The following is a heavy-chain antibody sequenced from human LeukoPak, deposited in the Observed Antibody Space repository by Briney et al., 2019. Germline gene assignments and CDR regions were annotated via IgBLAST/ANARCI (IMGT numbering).Heavy chain of an antibody. Sequence: SQTLSLTCTVSGGSINSGVYYWGWIRQYPGKGLEWIWPIFYSGSTYYNPSLKSRFTISVDTSKNQFSLKLSSVTAADTAVYYCAREYSDILTGYYLFDSWGQGTLVTVSS. CDR2: IFYSGST. V-gene: IGHV4-31*03. CDR3: AREYSDILTGYYLFDS. CDR1: GGSINSGVYY. J-gene: IGHJ4*02. D-gene: IGHD3-9*01.